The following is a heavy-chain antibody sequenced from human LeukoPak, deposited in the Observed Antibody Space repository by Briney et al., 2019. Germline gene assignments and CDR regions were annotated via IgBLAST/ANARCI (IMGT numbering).Heavy chain of an antibody. CDR2: IYYSGST. CDR1: GGSISSYY. CDR3: ARDSRSYGVLDYYYGMDV. V-gene: IGHV4-59*12. J-gene: IGHJ6*02. D-gene: IGHD1-26*01. Sequence: SETLSLTRTVSGGSISSYYWSWIRQPPGKGLEWIGYIYYSGSTNYNPSLKSRVTISVDTSKNQFSLKLSSVTAADTAVYYCARDSRSYGVLDYYYGMDVWGQGTTVTVSS.